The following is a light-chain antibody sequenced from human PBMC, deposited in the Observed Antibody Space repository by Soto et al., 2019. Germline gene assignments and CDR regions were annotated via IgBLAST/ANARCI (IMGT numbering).Light chain of an antibody. V-gene: IGKV3-20*01. CDR3: QLAGT. CDR1: QSIDSSY. J-gene: IGKJ3*01. Sequence: EIVLTHSPGTLSLSPGERATLSRRASQSIDSSYVAWYRQKPGQAPTLLIYGTSRRATGVSDRFSGSGSGTDFTLSISRLEPEDFAVYFCQLAGTFGPGAKVEVK. CDR2: GTS.